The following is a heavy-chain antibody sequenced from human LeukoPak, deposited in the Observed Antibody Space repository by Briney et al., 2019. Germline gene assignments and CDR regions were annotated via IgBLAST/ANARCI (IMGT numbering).Heavy chain of an antibody. CDR1: GGSISSGGYY. V-gene: IGHV4-31*03. D-gene: IGHD2-15*01. CDR3: ARGVVAATPNAFDI. Sequence: SQTLSLTCTVSGGSISSGGYYWSWIRQHPGKGLEWIGYIYYSGSTYYNPSLKSRVTISVDTSKNQFSLKLSSVTAADTAVHYCARGVVAATPNAFDIWGQGTMVTVSS. CDR2: IYYSGST. J-gene: IGHJ3*02.